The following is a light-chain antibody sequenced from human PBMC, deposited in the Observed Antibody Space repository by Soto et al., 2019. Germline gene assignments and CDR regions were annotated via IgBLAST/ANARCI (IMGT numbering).Light chain of an antibody. CDR3: TSYTRDTTQV. J-gene: IGLJ1*01. CDR1: SSDVGRYNY. CDR2: DVS. Sequence: QSALTQPASVSGSPGQSITISCTGTSSDVGRYNYVSWYQQHPGKAPKVIIYDVSSRPSGVSTRFSGSKSGNTASLTISGLQAEDEADYYCTSYTRDTTQVSGTGTKVTVL. V-gene: IGLV2-14*01.